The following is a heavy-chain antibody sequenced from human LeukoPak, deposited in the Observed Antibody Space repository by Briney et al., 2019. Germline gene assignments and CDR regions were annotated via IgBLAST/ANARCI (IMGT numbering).Heavy chain of an antibody. D-gene: IGHD6-19*01. V-gene: IGHV1-18*01. Sequence: GASVKVTCNASGYTFTSYGISWVRQAPGQGLEWMGWISAYNGNTNYAQKLQGRVTMTTDTSTSTAYMELRSLRSDDTAVYYCARGDSSGWYSFFDYWGQGTLVTVSS. CDR2: ISAYNGNT. J-gene: IGHJ4*02. CDR3: ARGDSSGWYSFFDY. CDR1: GYTFTSYG.